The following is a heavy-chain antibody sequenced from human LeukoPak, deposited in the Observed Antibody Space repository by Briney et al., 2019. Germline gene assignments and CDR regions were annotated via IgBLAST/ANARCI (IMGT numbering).Heavy chain of an antibody. D-gene: IGHD2-2*01. CDR3: AKSGCGGTSCYQPYNRFDP. V-gene: IGHV1-2*06. J-gene: IGHJ5*02. CDR2: INPDSGGT. CDR1: GYTFTAYY. Sequence: ASVKVSCKASGYTFTAYYIHWVRQAPGQGLEWMGRINPDSGGTNYAQKFQGRVTMTRDTSISTAYMELSSLRSDDTAVYYCAKSGCGGTSCYQPYNRFDPWGQGSLATVSS.